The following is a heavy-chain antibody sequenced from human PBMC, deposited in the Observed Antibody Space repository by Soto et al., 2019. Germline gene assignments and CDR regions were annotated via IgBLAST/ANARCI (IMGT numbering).Heavy chain of an antibody. V-gene: IGHV3-30-3*01. J-gene: IGHJ5*02. CDR1: GFTFSHYA. CDR2: ISYDGSKK. Sequence: QAQLVESGGGVVQPGRSLRLSCAASGFTFSHYAMHWVRQAPGKGLEWVAIISYDGSKKYYGNSVKGRFTISRDNSKNALYLPMNSLRVEDTAVYYCARDVAGKNDFDPWGQGTPVTVSS. CDR3: ARDVAGKNDFDP. D-gene: IGHD1-1*01.